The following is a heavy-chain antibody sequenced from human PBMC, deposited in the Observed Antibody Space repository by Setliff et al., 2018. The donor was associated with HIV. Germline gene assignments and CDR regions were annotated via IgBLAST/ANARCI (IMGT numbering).Heavy chain of an antibody. Sequence: LSLTCTVSGASVTSHYWTWIRQPPGKGLEWVSSISGSGGTTYYADSLEGRFTISRDDAKNSLYLQMNSLRAEDTAVYYCARGSRIVQLWLPNYFDYWGQGTLVTVSS. J-gene: IGHJ4*02. D-gene: IGHD5-18*01. CDR1: GASVTSHY. CDR3: ARGSRIVQLWLPNYFDY. V-gene: IGHV3-11*04. CDR2: ISGSGGTT.